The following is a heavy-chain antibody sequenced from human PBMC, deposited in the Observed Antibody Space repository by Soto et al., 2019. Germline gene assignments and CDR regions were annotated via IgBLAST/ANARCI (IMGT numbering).Heavy chain of an antibody. CDR1: SYTFTRYG. Sequence: ASVKVSCKASSYTFTRYGLSWVRQAPGQGLEWMGRITPHNGNTKYAQKFKGRVTMTTDTSTSTAFMELMSLTSDDTAVYFCARDRIVATITPPHFDYWGQGSLVTVSS. J-gene: IGHJ4*02. V-gene: IGHV1-18*01. CDR3: ARDRIVATITPPHFDY. D-gene: IGHD5-12*01. CDR2: ITPHNGNT.